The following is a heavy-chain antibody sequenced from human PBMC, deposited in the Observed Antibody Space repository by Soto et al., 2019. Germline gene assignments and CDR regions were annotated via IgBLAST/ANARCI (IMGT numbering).Heavy chain of an antibody. V-gene: IGHV3-30*18. J-gene: IGHJ4*02. CDR1: GFTFCSYG. CDR3: AKSGRGYSGYDPFDY. Sequence: QVQLVESGGGVVQPGRSLRLSCAASGFTFCSYGIHWVRQAPGKGLEWVAVISFDGSNKYYADSVKARFTIASDNSKNTRYLRMNSLRAEDTAVYYCAKSGRGYSGYDPFDYWGQGNLVPVSS. D-gene: IGHD5-12*01. CDR2: ISFDGSNK.